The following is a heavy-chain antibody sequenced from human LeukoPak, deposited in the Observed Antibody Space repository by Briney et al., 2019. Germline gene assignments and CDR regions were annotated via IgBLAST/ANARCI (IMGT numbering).Heavy chain of an antibody. D-gene: IGHD6-19*01. CDR1: GFTFSNYE. V-gene: IGHV3-48*03. CDR2: IGRSSRSTI. CDR3: VRRGGSGWHWYFDL. J-gene: IGHJ2*01. Sequence: GGSLRLSCAASGFTFSNYEMNWVRQAPGKGLEWISHIGRSSRSTISYADSVRGRFTISRDNTKDSLFVQMNSGRVEDTAIYYWVRRGGSGWHWYFDLWGRGTLVTVSS.